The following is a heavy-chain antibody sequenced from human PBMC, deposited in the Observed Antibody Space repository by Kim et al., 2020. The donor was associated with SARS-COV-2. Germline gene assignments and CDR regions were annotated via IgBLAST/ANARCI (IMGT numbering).Heavy chain of an antibody. J-gene: IGHJ6*01. D-gene: IGHD3-22*01. V-gene: IGHV3-23*01. CDR1: GFTFSSYA. CDR2: ISGSGGSR. Sequence: GGSLRLSCAASGFTFSSYAMSWVRQAPGKGLEWVSAISGSGGSRYYADSVKGRFTISRDNSKNTLYLQMNSLRAEDTAVYYCAKVYYDSSGFYWEDYYYYGMVVSGHGTTVTVSS. CDR3: AKVYYDSSGFYWEDYYYYGMVV.